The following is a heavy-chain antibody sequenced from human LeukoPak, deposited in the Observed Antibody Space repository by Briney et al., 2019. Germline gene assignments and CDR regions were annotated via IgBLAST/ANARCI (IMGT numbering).Heavy chain of an antibody. CDR1: GFTFRNYG. CDR2: IWYDGSNK. V-gene: IGHV3-33*01. Sequence: PGRSLRLSCAASGFTFRNYGMRWVRQAPGKGLEWVAVIWYDGSNKYYGDSVKGRFTISRDNSKSTMYLQMNSVTAEDTAVYYCARESGGGYHSEGPQYWGLGTLVTVSS. J-gene: IGHJ4*02. D-gene: IGHD2-21*02. CDR3: ARESGGGYHSEGPQY.